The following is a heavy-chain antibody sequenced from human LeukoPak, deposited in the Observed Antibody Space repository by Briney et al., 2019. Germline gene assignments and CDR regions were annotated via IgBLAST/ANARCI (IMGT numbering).Heavy chain of an antibody. Sequence: GRSLRLSCAASGFTFSDYYMSWVRQAPGQGLEWVSYIANSGNTIYYADSVKGRFTISRDNAKHTLYLQMNSLRAEATAVYYCARIGWVSERFCDYWGRGPLVPVSS. V-gene: IGHV3-11*01. J-gene: IGHJ4*02. CDR3: ARIGWVSERFCDY. CDR1: GFTFSDYY. CDR2: IANSGNTI. D-gene: IGHD3-16*01.